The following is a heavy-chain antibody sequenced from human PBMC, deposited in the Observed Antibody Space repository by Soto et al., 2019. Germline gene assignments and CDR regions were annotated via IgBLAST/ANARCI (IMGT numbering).Heavy chain of an antibody. J-gene: IGHJ6*02. V-gene: IGHV3-30-3*01. D-gene: IGHD1-26*01. CDR1: GFTFSSYA. CDR3: AREPSNRYRLYGMDV. CDR2: ISYDGSNK. Sequence: PGGSLRLSCAASGFTFSSYAMHWVRQAPGKGLEWVAVISYDGSNKYYADSVKGRFTISRDNSKNTLYLQMNSLRAEDTAVYYCAREPSNRYRLYGMDVWGQGTTVTVSS.